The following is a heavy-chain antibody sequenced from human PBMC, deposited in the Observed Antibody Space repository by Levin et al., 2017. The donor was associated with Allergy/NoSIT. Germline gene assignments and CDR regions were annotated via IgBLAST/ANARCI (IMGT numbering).Heavy chain of an antibody. CDR3: ARDTLEGYFDR. CDR1: GGSISSYY. D-gene: IGHD1-1*01. CDR2: IYYSGST. Sequence: SPTLSLPCTVSGGSISSYYWSWIRQPPGKGLEWIGYIYYSGSTNYNPSLKSRVTISVDTSKNQFSLKLSSVTAADTAVYYCARDTLEGYFDRWGRGTLVTVSS. J-gene: IGHJ2*01. V-gene: IGHV4-59*01.